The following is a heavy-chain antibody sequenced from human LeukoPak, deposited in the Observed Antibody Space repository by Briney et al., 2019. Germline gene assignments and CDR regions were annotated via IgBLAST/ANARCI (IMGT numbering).Heavy chain of an antibody. CDR2: ISYDGSNK. V-gene: IGHV3-30-3*01. Sequence: GGSLRLSCAASGFTFSSYAMHWVRQAPGKGLEWVAVISYDGSNKYYADSVKGRFTISRDNSKNTLYLQMNSLRAEDTAVYYCARARWQSQAAEYFQHWGQGTLVTVSS. J-gene: IGHJ1*01. CDR3: ARARWQSQAAEYFQH. D-gene: IGHD2-15*01. CDR1: GFTFSSYA.